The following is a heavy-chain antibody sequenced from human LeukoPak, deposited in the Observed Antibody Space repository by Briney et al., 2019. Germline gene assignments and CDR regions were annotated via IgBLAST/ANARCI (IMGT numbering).Heavy chain of an antibody. CDR2: ISGSGGST. J-gene: IGHJ3*02. Sequence: GGSLRLSCAASGFMFSSHAMSWVRQAPGKGLEWVSAISGSGGSTYYADSVKGRFTISRDNSKNTLYLQMNSLRAEDTAVYYCARSKLAQLRDAFDIWGQGTMVTVSS. CDR3: ARSKLAQLRDAFDI. D-gene: IGHD5-18*01. V-gene: IGHV3-23*01. CDR1: GFMFSSHA.